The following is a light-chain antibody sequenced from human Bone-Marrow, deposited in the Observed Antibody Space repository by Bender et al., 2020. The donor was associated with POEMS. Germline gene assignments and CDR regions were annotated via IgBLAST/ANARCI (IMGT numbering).Light chain of an antibody. CDR3: QSADSSGTYRV. CDR2: KDT. Sequence: YELTQPPSVSVSPGQTARITCSGDALPNRHAYWYQQKPGQAPVLVIYKDTERPSGIPERFSGSSSGTTVTLTISGVQAEDEADYYCQSADSSGTYRVFGGGTKLTVL. CDR1: ALPNRH. V-gene: IGLV3-25*03. J-gene: IGLJ3*02.